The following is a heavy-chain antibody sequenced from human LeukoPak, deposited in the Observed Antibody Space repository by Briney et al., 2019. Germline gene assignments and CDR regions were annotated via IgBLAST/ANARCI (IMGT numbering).Heavy chain of an antibody. Sequence: GGPLRLSCAASGFTFSSHSMNWVRQAPGKGLEWVSSISSTTSYIHYEDSVKGRFTISRDNVNNSLYLQMNNLRAEDTAVYYCARAGLYQLLWAFDYWGQGNLVTVSS. V-gene: IGHV3-21*01. CDR3: ARAGLYQLLWAFDY. D-gene: IGHD2-2*01. CDR2: ISSTTSYI. CDR1: GFTFSSHS. J-gene: IGHJ4*02.